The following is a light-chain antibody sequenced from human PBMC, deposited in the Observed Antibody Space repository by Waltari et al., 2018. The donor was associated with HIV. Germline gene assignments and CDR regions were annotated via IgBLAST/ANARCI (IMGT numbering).Light chain of an antibody. J-gene: IGKJ1*01. CDR3: QQYNFYPWT. V-gene: IGKV1-5*03. CDR2: KTS. CDR1: QDIGPW. Sequence: DIRMTQSPSTLSTFVGDTVTIPCWASQDIGPWLAWFQQKPGQVPKVLIQKTSNLESGVPSRFNGSASGAEFTLIISSLQPDDFGTYYCQQYNFYPWTFGQGTKVEIK.